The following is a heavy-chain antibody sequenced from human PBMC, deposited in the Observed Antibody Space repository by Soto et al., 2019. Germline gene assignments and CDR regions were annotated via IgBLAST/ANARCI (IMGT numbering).Heavy chain of an antibody. V-gene: IGHV4-31*03. J-gene: IGHJ6*02. CDR1: GGSISSGGYY. CDR3: ASSFGVVDHYLGV. CDR2: IYYSGST. D-gene: IGHD3-3*01. Sequence: KTSETLSLTCTVSGGSISSGGYYWSWIRQHPGKGLEWIGYIYYSGSTYYNPSLKSRVIISVDTSKNQFSLKLSSVTAADTAVYYCASSFGVVDHYLGVWGQGTTVTVSS.